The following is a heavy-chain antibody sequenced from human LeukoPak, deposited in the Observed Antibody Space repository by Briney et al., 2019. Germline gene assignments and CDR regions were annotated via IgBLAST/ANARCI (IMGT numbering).Heavy chain of an antibody. V-gene: IGHV3-23*01. CDR2: ISGSGGTT. D-gene: IGHD5-24*01. Sequence: GGSLRLSCVASVFTFSNYSMTWVRQAPRKGQEWVSTISGSGGTTNYADSVKGRFTISRDSSKSTLYLQMNSLRAEDTAVYFCAKGGPQFFDYWGQGSLVTVSS. CDR1: VFTFSNYS. CDR3: AKGGPQFFDY. J-gene: IGHJ4*02.